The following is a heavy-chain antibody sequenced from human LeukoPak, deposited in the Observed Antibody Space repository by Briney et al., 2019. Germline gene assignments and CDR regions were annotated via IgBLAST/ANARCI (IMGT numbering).Heavy chain of an antibody. CDR2: INHSGST. J-gene: IGHJ4*02. Sequence: PSETLSLTCAVYGGSFSGYYWSWIRQPPGKGLERIGEINHSGSTNYNPPLKSRVTISVDTSKNQFALKLSSVTAADTAVYYCARAGLNGDVDYWGQGTLVTVSS. CDR3: ARAGLNGDVDY. CDR1: GGSFSGYY. V-gene: IGHV4-34*01. D-gene: IGHD4-17*01.